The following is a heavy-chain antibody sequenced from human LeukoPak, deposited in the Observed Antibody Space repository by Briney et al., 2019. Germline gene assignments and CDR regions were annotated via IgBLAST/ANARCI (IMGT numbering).Heavy chain of an antibody. V-gene: IGHV3-23*01. CDR1: GFAFSSQD. CDR2: ISDSGDRT. Sequence: PGGSLRLSCAASGFAFSSQDMGWVRQAPGKGLEWVLAISDSGDRTYYVDSVKGRFTISRDNSKNTLYLQMHSLRADDTAVYYCAKDARRSSGWYFFDHWGQGTLVTVSS. D-gene: IGHD6-19*01. J-gene: IGHJ4*02. CDR3: AKDARRSSGWYFFDH.